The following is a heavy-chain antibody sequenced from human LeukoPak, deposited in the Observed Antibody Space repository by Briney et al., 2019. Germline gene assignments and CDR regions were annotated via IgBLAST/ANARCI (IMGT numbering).Heavy chain of an antibody. V-gene: IGHV4-38-2*02. CDR3: ARDLVGATDY. Sequence: PSETLSLTCTVSGYSISSGYYWGWIRQPPGKGLEWIGSIYHSGSTYYNPSLKSRATISVDTSKNQFSLKLSSVTAADTAVYYCARDLVGATDYWGQGTLVTVSS. J-gene: IGHJ4*02. CDR2: IYHSGST. D-gene: IGHD1-26*01. CDR1: GYSISSGYY.